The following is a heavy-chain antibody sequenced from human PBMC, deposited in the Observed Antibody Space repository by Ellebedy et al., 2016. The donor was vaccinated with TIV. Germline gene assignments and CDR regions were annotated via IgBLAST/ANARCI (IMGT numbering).Heavy chain of an antibody. CDR2: IHPSGGST. V-gene: IGHV1-46*01. Sequence: AASVKVSCKASGYTFTNYYMNWVRQAPGQGLEWMGIIHPSGGSTTYAQKFQGRVTMTRDTSTGTVYMELSSLTSEDTAVYYCAREDLLASSSPDHYGMDVWGHGTTVTVSS. CDR1: GYTFTNYY. CDR3: AREDLLASSSPDHYGMDV. D-gene: IGHD6-6*01. J-gene: IGHJ6*02.